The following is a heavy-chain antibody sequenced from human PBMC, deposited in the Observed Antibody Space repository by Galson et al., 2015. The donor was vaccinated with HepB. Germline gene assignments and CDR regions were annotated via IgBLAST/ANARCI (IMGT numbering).Heavy chain of an antibody. CDR3: ARDRGVGATRELDY. D-gene: IGHD1-26*01. Sequence: SVKVSCKASGYTFTSYAMHWVRQTPGQRLEWMGWINAGNGNTKYSQKFQGRVTITRDTSASTAYMELSSLRSEDTAVYYCARDRGVGATRELDYWGQGTLVTVSS. J-gene: IGHJ4*02. CDR1: GYTFTSYA. V-gene: IGHV1-3*01. CDR2: INAGNGNT.